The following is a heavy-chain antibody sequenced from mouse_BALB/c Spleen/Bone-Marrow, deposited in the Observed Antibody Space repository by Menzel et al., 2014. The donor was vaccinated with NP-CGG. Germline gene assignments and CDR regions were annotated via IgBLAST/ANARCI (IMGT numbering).Heavy chain of an antibody. CDR1: GFSLTGYG. J-gene: IGHJ3*01. CDR2: IWGDGST. Sequence: VHLVESGPGLVAPSQSLSITCTVSGFSLTGYGVNWVRQPPGKGLEWLGMIWGDGSTDYNSALKSRLSISKDNSKSQVFLKMHSLQSDDTARYYCARRGDYGAWFAYWGLGTLVTVSA. CDR3: ARRGDYGAWFAY. D-gene: IGHD1-1*01. V-gene: IGHV2-6-7*01.